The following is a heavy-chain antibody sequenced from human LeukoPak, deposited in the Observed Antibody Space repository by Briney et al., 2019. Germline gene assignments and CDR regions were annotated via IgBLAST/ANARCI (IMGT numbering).Heavy chain of an antibody. CDR2: IIPIFGTT. CDR3: AKKIVGTTHFDC. CDR1: GYTFTSYG. Sequence: SVKVSCKASGYTFTSYGISWVRQAPGQGLEWMGGIIPIFGTTNYAQNFQGRVTITADESTSTAYMELSSLKSEDTAVYYCAKKIVGTTHFDCWGQGTLVTVSS. D-gene: IGHD1/OR15-1a*01. J-gene: IGHJ4*02. V-gene: IGHV1-69*13.